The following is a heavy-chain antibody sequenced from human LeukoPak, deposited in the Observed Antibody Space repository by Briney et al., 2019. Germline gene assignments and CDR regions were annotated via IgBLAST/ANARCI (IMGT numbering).Heavy chain of an antibody. CDR3: ARDLAYGSGMGYFDY. CDR1: GGSISSYY. J-gene: IGHJ4*02. Sequence: PSETLSHTCTVSGGSISSYYWSWIRQPAGKGLEWIGRIYTSGSTNYNPSLKSRVTMSVDTSKNQFSLKLSSVTAADTAVYYCARDLAYGSGMGYFDYWGQGTLVTVSS. CDR2: IYTSGST. D-gene: IGHD3-10*01. V-gene: IGHV4-4*07.